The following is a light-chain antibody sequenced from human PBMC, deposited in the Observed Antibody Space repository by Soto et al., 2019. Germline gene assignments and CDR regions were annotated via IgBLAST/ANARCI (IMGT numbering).Light chain of an antibody. J-gene: IGKJ1*01. CDR3: MQGVYWPPGRA. CDR1: RSLLYSDGNTY. CDR2: KVS. V-gene: IGKV2-30*01. Sequence: DVVMTQSPLSLPVTLGQPASISCRSSRSLLYSDGNTYLNWFQQRPGQPPRRLIYKVSNRDSGVPDRFSCTGSGTDFTLKISRVEAEDVGVYYCMQGVYWPPGRAFGQGTKVEIK.